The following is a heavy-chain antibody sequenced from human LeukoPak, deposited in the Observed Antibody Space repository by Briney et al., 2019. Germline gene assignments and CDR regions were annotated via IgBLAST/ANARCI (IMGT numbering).Heavy chain of an antibody. J-gene: IGHJ6*02. CDR2: ISGSGGST. CDR1: GFTFSSYD. D-gene: IGHD6-19*01. CDR3: AKAGGVDSGWYRSYYYGMDV. Sequence: GGSLRLSCAASGFTFSSYDMSWVRQAPGKGLEWVSAISGSGGSTYYADSVKGRFTISRDNSKNTLYLQMNSLRAEDTAVYYCAKAGGVDSGWYRSYYYGMDVWGQGTTVTVSS. V-gene: IGHV3-23*01.